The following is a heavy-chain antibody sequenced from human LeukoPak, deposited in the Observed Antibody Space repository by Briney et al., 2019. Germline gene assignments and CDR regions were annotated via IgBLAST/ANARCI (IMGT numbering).Heavy chain of an antibody. CDR2: INPNSGGT. Sequence: GASVKVSCKASGYPFTGYYMHWVRQAPGQGLEWMGWINPNSGGTNYAQKFQGRVTMTRDTSISTAYMELSRLRSDDTAVYYCASSSPTYYYDSSGEDAFDIWGQGTMVTVSS. J-gene: IGHJ3*02. V-gene: IGHV1-2*02. CDR1: GYPFTGYY. D-gene: IGHD3-22*01. CDR3: ASSSPTYYYDSSGEDAFDI.